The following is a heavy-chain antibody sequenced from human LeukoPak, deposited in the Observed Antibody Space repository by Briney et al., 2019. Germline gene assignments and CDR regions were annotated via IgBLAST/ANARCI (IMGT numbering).Heavy chain of an antibody. V-gene: IGHV4-59*01. J-gene: IGHJ6*02. Sequence: PSETLSLTCTVSGVSISSYYWSWIRQPPGKGLEWIGYIYYSGSTNYNPSLKSRVTISVDTSKNQFSLKLSSVTAADTAVYYCASVSYYYYGMDVWGQGTTVTVSS. CDR1: GVSISSYY. CDR2: IYYSGST. CDR3: ASVSYYYYGMDV.